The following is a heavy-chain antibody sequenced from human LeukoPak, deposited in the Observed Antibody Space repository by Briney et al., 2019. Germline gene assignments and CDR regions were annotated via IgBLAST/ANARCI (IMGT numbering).Heavy chain of an antibody. J-gene: IGHJ4*02. V-gene: IGHV3-53*01. D-gene: IGHD6-19*01. CDR2: IYSGGST. Sequence: GGSLRLSCAASGFTFSSYGMHWVRQAPGKGLEWVAVIYSGGSTYYADSVKGRFTISRDNSKNTLYLQMNSLRAEDTAVYYCARDLVGSGLFDYWGQGTLVTVSS. CDR3: ARDLVGSGLFDY. CDR1: GFTFSSYG.